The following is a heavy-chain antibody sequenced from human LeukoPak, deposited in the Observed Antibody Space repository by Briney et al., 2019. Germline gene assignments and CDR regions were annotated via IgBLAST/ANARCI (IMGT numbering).Heavy chain of an antibody. J-gene: IGHJ5*02. Sequence: PSETLSLTCTVSGASISSGGYYWSWIRQHAGTGLEWIGYIYYSGSSYYNPSLKSRATISQDTSKNQFSLKLSSVTAADTAVYYCARTSNWFDPWGQGTLVTVSS. CDR1: GASISSGGYY. V-gene: IGHV4-31*03. CDR2: IYYSGSS. CDR3: ARTSNWFDP.